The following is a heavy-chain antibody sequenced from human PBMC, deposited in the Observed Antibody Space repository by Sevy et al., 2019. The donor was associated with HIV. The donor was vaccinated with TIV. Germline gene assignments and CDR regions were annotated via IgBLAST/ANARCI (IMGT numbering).Heavy chain of an antibody. Sequence: SETLSLTCTVSGGSISSSSDYWGWIRQPPGKGLEWIGSIYYSGSTYYNPSLKSRVTISVDTSKNQFSLKLSSVTAADTAVYYCARGSSSWYPYYDYGMDVWGQGTTVTVSS. CDR2: IYYSGST. V-gene: IGHV4-39*01. CDR3: ARGSSSWYPYYDYGMDV. D-gene: IGHD6-13*01. J-gene: IGHJ6*02. CDR1: GGSISSSSDY.